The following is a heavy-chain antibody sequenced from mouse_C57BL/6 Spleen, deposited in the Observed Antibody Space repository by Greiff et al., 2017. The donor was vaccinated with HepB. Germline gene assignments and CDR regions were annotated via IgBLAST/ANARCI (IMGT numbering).Heavy chain of an antibody. CDR1: GYTFTSYW. J-gene: IGHJ4*01. Sequence: VQLQQPGAELVKPGASVKLSCKASGYTFTSYWMQWVKQRPGQGLEWIGEIDPSDSYTNYNQKFKGKATLTVDTSSSTAYMQLSSLTSEDSAVYYCAPIYYDYDGQDYWGQGTSVTVSS. CDR3: APIYYDYDGQDY. D-gene: IGHD2-4*01. V-gene: IGHV1-50*01. CDR2: IDPSDSYT.